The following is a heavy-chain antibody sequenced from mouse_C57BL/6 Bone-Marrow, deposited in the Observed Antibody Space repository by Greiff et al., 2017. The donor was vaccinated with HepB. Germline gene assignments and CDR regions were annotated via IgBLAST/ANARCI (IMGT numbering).Heavy chain of an antibody. Sequence: QVHVKQSGAELARPGASVKMSCKASGYTFTSYTMHWVKQRPGQGLEWIGYINPSSGYTKYNQKFKDKATLTADKSSSTAYMQLSSLTSEDSAVYYCTYYGSSWGQGTTLTVSS. V-gene: IGHV1-4*01. CDR3: TYYGSS. CDR1: GYTFTSYT. J-gene: IGHJ2*01. D-gene: IGHD1-1*01. CDR2: INPSSGYT.